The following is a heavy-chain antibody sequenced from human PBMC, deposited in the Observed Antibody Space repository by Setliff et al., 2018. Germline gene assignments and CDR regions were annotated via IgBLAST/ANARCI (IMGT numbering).Heavy chain of an antibody. CDR1: GGTFSSNG. D-gene: IGHD3-22*01. Sequence: GASVKVSCKASGGTFSSNGISWVRQAPGRGLEWMGGINPIFGTTTYAQKFQGRVTITTDESTSTAYMDLSSLTSDDTAVYYCVREGVDSRSSTDYRYYMDVWGKGTTVTVSS. V-gene: IGHV1-69*05. CDR3: VREGVDSRSSTDYRYYMDV. CDR2: INPIFGTT. J-gene: IGHJ6*03.